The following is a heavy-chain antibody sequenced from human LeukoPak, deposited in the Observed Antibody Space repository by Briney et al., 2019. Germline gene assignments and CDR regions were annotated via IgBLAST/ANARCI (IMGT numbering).Heavy chain of an antibody. V-gene: IGHV1-69*13. CDR1: GGTFSSYA. D-gene: IGHD6-13*01. Sequence: SVKVSCKASGGTFSSYAISWVRQAPGQGLEWMGGIIPIFGTANYAQKFQGRVTITADESTSTAYMELSSLRSEDTAVYYCARSLWVAAAVNWFDPWGQGTLVTVSS. CDR3: ARSLWVAAAVNWFDP. J-gene: IGHJ5*02. CDR2: IIPIFGTA.